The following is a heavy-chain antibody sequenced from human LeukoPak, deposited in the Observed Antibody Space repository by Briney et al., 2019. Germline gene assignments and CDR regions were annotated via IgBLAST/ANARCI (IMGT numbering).Heavy chain of an antibody. CDR3: ARDVIAVAGSYWYFDL. J-gene: IGHJ2*01. CDR2: INHSGST. CDR1: GGSFSGYY. D-gene: IGHD6-19*01. V-gene: IGHV4-34*01. Sequence: SENLSLTCAVYGGSFSGYYWSWIRQPPGKGLEWIGEINHSGSTNYNPSLKSRVTISVDTSKNQFSLKLSSVTAADTAVYYCARDVIAVAGSYWYFDLWGRGTLVTVSS.